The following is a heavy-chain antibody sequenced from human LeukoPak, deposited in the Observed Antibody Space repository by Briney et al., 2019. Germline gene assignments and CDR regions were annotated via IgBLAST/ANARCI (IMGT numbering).Heavy chain of an antibody. CDR1: GFILSNFW. D-gene: IGHD2-2*01. CDR2: IKQDATVK. V-gene: IGHV3-7*01. Sequence: GGSLRLSCAASGFILSNFWMSWVRQAPGKGLEWVANIKQDATVKNYLGSVTGRFTISRDNAMNSLFLQMDSLRADDTAVYYCARDGPNVVPAASPEYFQHWGQGILVTVSS. CDR3: ARDGPNVVPAASPEYFQH. J-gene: IGHJ1*01.